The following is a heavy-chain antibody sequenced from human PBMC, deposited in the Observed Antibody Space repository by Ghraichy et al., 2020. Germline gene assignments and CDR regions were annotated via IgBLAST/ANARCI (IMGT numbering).Heavy chain of an antibody. CDR1: GFTFSSYS. D-gene: IGHD3-10*01. CDR3: ARGTYYGSGSYYILGAFDI. V-gene: IGHV3-48*02. CDR2: ISSSSSTI. Sequence: GGSLRLSCAASGFTFSSYSMNWVRQAPGKGLEWVSYISSSSSTIYYADSVKGRFTISRDNAKNSLYLQMNSLRDEDTAVYYCARGTYYGSGSYYILGAFDIWGQGTMVTVSS. J-gene: IGHJ3*02.